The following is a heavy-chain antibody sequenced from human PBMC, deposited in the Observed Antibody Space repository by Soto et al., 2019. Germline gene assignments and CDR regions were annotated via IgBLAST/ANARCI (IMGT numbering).Heavy chain of an antibody. V-gene: IGHV2-5*02. CDR1: GFSLTTRGVG. CDR3: AHRPRGYSYHFDY. Sequence: SGPTLGEPTQTLTLTCTFSGFSLTTRGVGVGWIRQPPGKALEWLALIYWDDDEGYSPSLKSRLTITKDTSKNQVVLTMINMDPVDTATYYCAHRPRGYSYHFDYWGQGTLVTSPQ. D-gene: IGHD5-18*01. J-gene: IGHJ4*02. CDR2: IYWDDDE.